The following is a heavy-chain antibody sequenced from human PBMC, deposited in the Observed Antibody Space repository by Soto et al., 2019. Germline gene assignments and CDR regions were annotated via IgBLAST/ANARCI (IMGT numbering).Heavy chain of an antibody. Sequence: SETLSLTCTVSGGSISSGGYYWSWIRQHPGKGLEWIGYIYHSGSTNYNPSLKSRVTISVDKSKNQFSLKLSSVTAADTAVYYCARAELLCRYFDYWGQGTLVTVSS. V-gene: IGHV4-31*03. J-gene: IGHJ4*02. CDR1: GGSISSGGYY. CDR3: ARAELLCRYFDY. CDR2: IYHSGST. D-gene: IGHD3-10*02.